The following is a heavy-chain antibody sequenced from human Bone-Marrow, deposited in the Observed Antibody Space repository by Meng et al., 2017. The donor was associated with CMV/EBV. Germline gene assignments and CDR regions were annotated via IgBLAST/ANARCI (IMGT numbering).Heavy chain of an antibody. D-gene: IGHD3-3*01. J-gene: IGHJ6*02. CDR1: GFTFSSNP. CDR3: ARAPAAGFWSAYYRDYFLYGMDV. CDR2: LSVDGKER. V-gene: IGHV3-30*04. Sequence: GESLKISCAASGFTFSSNPMHWVRQAPGKGLEWVPCLSVDGKERFYANSVKGRFTISRDNSKSTLYVQMNSLRVEDKAVYYCARAPAAGFWSAYYRDYFLYGMDVWGQGTTVTVSS.